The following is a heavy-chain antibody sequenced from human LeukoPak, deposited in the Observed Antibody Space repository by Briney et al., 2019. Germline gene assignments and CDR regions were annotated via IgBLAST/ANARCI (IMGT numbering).Heavy chain of an antibody. D-gene: IGHD1-26*01. CDR3: AKGVVGATEIDFDY. Sequence: GGSLRLSCAASGFTFSSYSMNWVRQAPGKGLEWVSYISSSSSTIYYADSVKGRFTISRDNAKNSLYLQMNSLRAEDTAVYYCAKGVVGATEIDFDYRGQGTLVTVSS. CDR1: GFTFSSYS. J-gene: IGHJ4*02. CDR2: ISSSSSTI. V-gene: IGHV3-48*01.